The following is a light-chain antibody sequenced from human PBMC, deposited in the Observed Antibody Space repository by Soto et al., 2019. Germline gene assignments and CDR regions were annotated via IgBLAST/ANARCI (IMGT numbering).Light chain of an antibody. CDR3: QQRSSWPLT. J-gene: IGKJ4*01. CDR2: DAS. Sequence: ETVLTQSPATLSLSPGESATLSCRASQSVSTNLAWYQQTTGQAPRLLIYDASNRATGIPARFSGSGSGTDFTLPISSLEPEDFAVYYCQQRSSWPLTFGGGPKVEI. CDR1: QSVSTN. V-gene: IGKV3-11*01.